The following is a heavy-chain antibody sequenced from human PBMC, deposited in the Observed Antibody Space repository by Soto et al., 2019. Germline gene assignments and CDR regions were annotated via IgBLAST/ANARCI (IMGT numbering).Heavy chain of an antibody. V-gene: IGHV3-30*18. CDR1: GFTFSSYG. CDR3: AKDVDEGLTMIVVAPPGDY. CDR2: ISYDGSNK. D-gene: IGHD3-22*01. Sequence: GGSLRLSCAASGFTFSSYGMHWVRQAPGKGLEWVAVISYDGSNKYYADSVKGRFTISRDNSKNTLYLQMNSLRAEDTAVYYCAKDVDEGLTMIVVAPPGDYWGQGTLVTVSS. J-gene: IGHJ4*02.